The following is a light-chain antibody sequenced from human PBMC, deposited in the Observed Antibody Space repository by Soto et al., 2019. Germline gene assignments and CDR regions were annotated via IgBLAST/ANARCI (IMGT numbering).Light chain of an antibody. CDR1: QSVNSR. Sequence: EIVLTQSPGTLSLSPGERATLSCRASQSVNSRLAWYQHKPGQAPRLLISGASSRATGIPDRFSGSGSATDFTLTISRLEPEDFALYYCQHYGRSPITFGQGTRLGL. CDR3: QHYGRSPIT. J-gene: IGKJ5*01. CDR2: GAS. V-gene: IGKV3-20*01.